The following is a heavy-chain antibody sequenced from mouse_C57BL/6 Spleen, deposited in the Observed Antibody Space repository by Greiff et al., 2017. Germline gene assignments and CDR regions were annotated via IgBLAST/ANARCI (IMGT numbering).Heavy chain of an antibody. V-gene: IGHV2-2*01. CDR1: GFSLTSYG. Sequence: VQLQESGPGLVQPSQSLSITCTVSGFSLTSYGVHWVRQSPGKGLEWLGVIWSGGSTDYNAAFISRLSISKDNSKSQVFFKMNSLQADDTDIYYCSQSPNYYGSSYDAYWGQGTLVTVSA. J-gene: IGHJ3*01. CDR3: SQSPNYYGSSYDAY. CDR2: IWSGGST. D-gene: IGHD1-1*01.